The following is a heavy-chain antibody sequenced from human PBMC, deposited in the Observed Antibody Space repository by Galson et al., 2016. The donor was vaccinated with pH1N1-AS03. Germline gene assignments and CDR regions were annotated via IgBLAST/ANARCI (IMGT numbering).Heavy chain of an antibody. V-gene: IGHV1-46*01. D-gene: IGHD1-26*01. CDR2: INPSGGST. CDR3: ARNIVGTSQDAYGMDV. Sequence: SVKVSCKASGYTFTRNYMHWVRQAPGQGLEWMGIINPSGGSTSYAQKFQGRVTMTRDTSTSTVCMELSSLRSEDTAVYYCARNIVGTSQDAYGMDVWGQGTTVTVSS. CDR1: GYTFTRNY. J-gene: IGHJ6*02.